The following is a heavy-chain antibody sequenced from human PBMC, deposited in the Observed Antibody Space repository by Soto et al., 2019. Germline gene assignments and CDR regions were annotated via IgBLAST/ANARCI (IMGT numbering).Heavy chain of an antibody. CDR2: IYYSGST. CDR1: GGSISSGGYY. J-gene: IGHJ5*02. V-gene: IGHV4-31*03. Sequence: QVQLQESGPGLVKPSQTLSLTCTVSGGSISSGGYYWSWIRQHPGKGLEWIGYIYYSGSTYYNPALKRRVTISVDTSKNQFSLKLSSVTAADTAVYYCAREVAGSGRGWFDPWGQGTLVTVSS. D-gene: IGHD3-10*01. CDR3: AREVAGSGRGWFDP.